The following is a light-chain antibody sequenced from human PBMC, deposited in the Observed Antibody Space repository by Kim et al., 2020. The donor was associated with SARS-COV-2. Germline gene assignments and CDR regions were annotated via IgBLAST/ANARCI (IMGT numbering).Light chain of an antibody. CDR3: HHLDRYPIT. Sequence: SVGDRVTITCRASQVINNFVAWYQLTSGRAPKLLIYSSSTLKKGVPSRFSGSGSETEFTLTISGLKPEDFATYFCHHLDRYPITFGQGTKLEI. CDR2: SSS. CDR1: QVINNF. V-gene: IGKV1-9*01. J-gene: IGKJ2*01.